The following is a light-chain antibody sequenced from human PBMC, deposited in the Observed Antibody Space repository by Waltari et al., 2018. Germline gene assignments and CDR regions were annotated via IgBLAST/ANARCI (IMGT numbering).Light chain of an antibody. Sequence: VMTQSPATLSVSPGERATLSCRASQSIATDLAWYQPKPGQAPRLLIYLASTRATAIPTRFRGSGSGTDFTLTISGLQSEDSAVYYCQQYNRWPPLTFGGGTKVEI. V-gene: IGKV3D-15*01. CDR2: LAS. CDR3: QQYNRWPPLT. J-gene: IGKJ4*01. CDR1: QSIATD.